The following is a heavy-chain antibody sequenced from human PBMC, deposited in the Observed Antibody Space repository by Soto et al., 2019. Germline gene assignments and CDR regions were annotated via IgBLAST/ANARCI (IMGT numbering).Heavy chain of an antibody. Sequence: SETLSLTCAFSGFSLSGSNLLIWVRQPPGKGLEWIGEIYHSGSTNYNPSLKSRVTISVDKSKNQFSLKLSSVTAADTAVYYCARQITMVRGYGMDVWGQGTTVTVSS. D-gene: IGHD3-10*01. CDR2: IYHSGST. CDR1: GFSLSGSNL. CDR3: ARQITMVRGYGMDV. J-gene: IGHJ6*02. V-gene: IGHV4-4*02.